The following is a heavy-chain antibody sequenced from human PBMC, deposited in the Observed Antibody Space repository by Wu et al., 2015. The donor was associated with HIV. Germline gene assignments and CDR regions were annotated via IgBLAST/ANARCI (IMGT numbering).Heavy chain of an antibody. CDR3: ASVLWFGDATYYYYMDV. V-gene: IGHV1-69*12. Sequence: QVQLVQSGAEVKKPGSSVKVSCKASGGTFSSYAISWVRQAPGQGLEWMGGIIPIFGTANYAQKFQGRVTITADESTSTAYMELSSLRSEDTAVYYCASVLWFGDATYYYYMDVWGKGTTVTVSS. J-gene: IGHJ6*03. D-gene: IGHD3-10*01. CDR2: IIPIFGTA. CDR1: GGTFSSYA.